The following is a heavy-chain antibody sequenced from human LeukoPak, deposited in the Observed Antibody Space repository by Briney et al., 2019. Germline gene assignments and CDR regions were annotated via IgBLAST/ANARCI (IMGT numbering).Heavy chain of an antibody. J-gene: IGHJ3*02. CDR2: MHPNSGGT. V-gene: IGHV1-2*02. CDR3: ARHTTIFGVAIIDI. D-gene: IGHD3-3*01. Sequence: GASVKVSCKASGYTFTDYYMHWLRQAPGQGLEWMGWMHPNSGGTNYAQKFQGRVTMTRDTSISTAYMDLSSLRSDDTAVYYCARHTTIFGVAIIDIRGQGTMVTVSS. CDR1: GYTFTDYY.